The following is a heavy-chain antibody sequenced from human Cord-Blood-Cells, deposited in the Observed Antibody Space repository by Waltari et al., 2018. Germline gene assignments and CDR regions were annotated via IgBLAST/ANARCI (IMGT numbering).Heavy chain of an antibody. V-gene: IGHV4-39*07. D-gene: IGHD1-26*01. Sequence: QLQLQESGPGLVKPSETLSLTCTVSGGSISSSSYYWGWIRQPPGKGLEWIGSIYYSGRTHDNPALKSRVTLSVDPSKNQFSLKLSSVTAADTAVYYCARLGGDSGSYYFDYWGQGTLVTVSS. CDR2: IYYSGRT. CDR1: GGSISSSSYY. CDR3: ARLGGDSGSYYFDY. J-gene: IGHJ4*02.